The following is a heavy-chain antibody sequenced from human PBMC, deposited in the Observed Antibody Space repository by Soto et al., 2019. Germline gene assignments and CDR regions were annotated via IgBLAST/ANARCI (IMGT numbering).Heavy chain of an antibody. CDR3: ARDGTRSIVGATTEDGMDV. J-gene: IGHJ6*02. CDR2: ISAYNGNT. CDR1: GYTFTSYG. D-gene: IGHD1-26*01. Sequence: ASVKVSCKASGYTFTSYGITWVRQAPGQGLEWMGWISAYNGNTNYAQKFQGWVTMTRDTSISTAYMELSRLRSDDTAVYYCARDGTRSIVGATTEDGMDVWGQGTTVTVSS. V-gene: IGHV1-18*01.